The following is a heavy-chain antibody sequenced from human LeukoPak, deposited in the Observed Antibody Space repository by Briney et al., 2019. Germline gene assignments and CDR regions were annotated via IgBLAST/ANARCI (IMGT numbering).Heavy chain of an antibody. V-gene: IGHV4-4*07. J-gene: IGHJ4*02. CDR2: IYTSGIT. D-gene: IGHD1-7*01. CDR3: ARGRDWNYLFFDY. CDR1: GGSIISYY. Sequence: SETLSLTCTVSGGSIISYYWSWIRQPAGKGLEWIGRIYTSGITNYNPSLQSRVTMSVDTSKNQFSLKLNSVTAADTAVYYCARGRDWNYLFFDYWGQGTLVTVSS.